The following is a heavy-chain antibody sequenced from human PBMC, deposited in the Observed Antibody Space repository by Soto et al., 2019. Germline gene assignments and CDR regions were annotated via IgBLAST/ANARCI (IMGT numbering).Heavy chain of an antibody. Sequence: QITLKESGPTLVKPTQTLTLTCTFSGFSLSTGGVGVAWIRQSPGKALEWLAVIYWDDDKRYSPSLKNRLTSTKDTSKNQVVFTMTNMDPVDTATYYCAHTPFFGDKLDYWGQGTLVTVSS. CDR1: GFSLSTGGVG. CDR3: AHTPFFGDKLDY. D-gene: IGHD2-21*01. V-gene: IGHV2-5*02. CDR2: IYWDDDK. J-gene: IGHJ4*02.